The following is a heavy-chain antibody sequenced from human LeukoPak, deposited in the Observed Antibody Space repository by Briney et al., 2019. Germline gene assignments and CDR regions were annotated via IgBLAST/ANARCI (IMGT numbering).Heavy chain of an antibody. V-gene: IGHV4-59*01. D-gene: IGHD2-21*02. Sequence: PSETLSLTCTVSGDSISPYSWSWIRQPPGKGLEWIGYIYYSERTSYDTSLKGRLTISLDTSNNQFSLKLSSVTAADTAVYYCARAKYCGGDCYYYFDYWGQGTLVTVSS. CDR2: IYYSERT. CDR1: GDSISPYS. CDR3: ARAKYCGGDCYYYFDY. J-gene: IGHJ4*02.